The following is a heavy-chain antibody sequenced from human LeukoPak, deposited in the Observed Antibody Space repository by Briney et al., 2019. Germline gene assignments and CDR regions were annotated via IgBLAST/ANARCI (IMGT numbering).Heavy chain of an antibody. Sequence: GRSLRLSCAASGLTFRRFGMHGVRQAPGKGLEWVAVLSYDGSDKYYGGSVKGRFIISRDNSKNTLYLQMNSLRAEDTAIYFCAKSADEFGDYEEVGSLDYWGQGTLVTVSS. CDR2: LSYDGSDK. CDR3: AKSADEFGDYEEVGSLDY. V-gene: IGHV3-30*18. CDR1: GLTFRRFG. D-gene: IGHD4-17*01. J-gene: IGHJ4*02.